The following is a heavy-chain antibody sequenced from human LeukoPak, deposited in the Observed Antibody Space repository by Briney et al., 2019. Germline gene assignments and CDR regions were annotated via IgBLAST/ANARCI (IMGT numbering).Heavy chain of an antibody. CDR3: ARVVDSSGYYFDY. Sequence: SVKVSCRASGGTFSSYAISWVRQAPGQGLEWMGGIIPIFGAANYAQKFQGRVTITADESTSTAYMELSSLRSEDTAVYYCARVVDSSGYYFDYWGQGTLVTVSS. V-gene: IGHV1-69*01. CDR2: IIPIFGAA. D-gene: IGHD3-22*01. J-gene: IGHJ4*02. CDR1: GGTFSSYA.